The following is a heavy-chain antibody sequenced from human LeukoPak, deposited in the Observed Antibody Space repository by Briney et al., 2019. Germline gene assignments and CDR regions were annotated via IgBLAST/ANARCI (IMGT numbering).Heavy chain of an antibody. D-gene: IGHD3-10*01. J-gene: IGHJ4*02. CDR3: AKGSGSPYYFDY. CDR1: GFAFSNFA. Sequence: GGSLRLSCAASGFAFSNFAMTWVRQAPGKGLECVSLISGNGGAIYYADSVKGRFTISRDNSKSTLFLQMNSLRADDTAVYYCAKGSGSPYYFDYWGQGTLVTVSS. CDR2: ISGNGGAI. V-gene: IGHV3-23*01.